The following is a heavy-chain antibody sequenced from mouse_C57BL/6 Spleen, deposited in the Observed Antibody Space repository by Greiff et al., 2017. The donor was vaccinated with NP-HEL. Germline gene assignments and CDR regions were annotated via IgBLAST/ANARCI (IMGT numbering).Heavy chain of an antibody. CDR3: ARERTTVVPFDY. CDR1: GYTFTSYW. V-gene: IGHV1-55*01. CDR2: IYPGSGST. Sequence: QVQLKQPGAELVKPGASVKMSCKASGYTFTSYWITWVKQRPGQGLEWIGDIYPGSGSTNYNEKFKSKATLTVDTSSSTAYMQLSSLTSEDSAVYYCARERTTVVPFDYWGQGTTLTVSS. J-gene: IGHJ2*01. D-gene: IGHD1-1*01.